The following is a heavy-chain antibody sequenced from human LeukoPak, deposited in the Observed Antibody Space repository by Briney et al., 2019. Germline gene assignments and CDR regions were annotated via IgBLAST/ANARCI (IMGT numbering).Heavy chain of an antibody. V-gene: IGHV1-2*04. Sequence: GASVKVSCKASGYTFTGYYMHWVRQAPGQGLEWMGWINPNSGGTNYAQKFQGWVTMTRDTSISTAYMELSRLRSDDTAVYYCARDALRITIFGVVLPGRGYGMDVWGQGTTVTVSS. J-gene: IGHJ6*02. CDR3: ARDALRITIFGVVLPGRGYGMDV. CDR1: GYTFTGYY. CDR2: INPNSGGT. D-gene: IGHD3-3*01.